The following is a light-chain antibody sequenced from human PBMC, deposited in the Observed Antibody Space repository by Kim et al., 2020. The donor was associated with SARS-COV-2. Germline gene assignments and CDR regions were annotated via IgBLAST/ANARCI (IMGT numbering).Light chain of an antibody. Sequence: DIQMTQSPSILSASVGDRVTITCRASQSISSWLAWYQQKPGKAPNLLIYDASSLEGGVPSRFSGSGSGTEFTLTISSLQPEDSATYYCQQYNSYWTFGQGTKVDIK. CDR1: QSISSW. J-gene: IGKJ1*01. CDR2: DAS. CDR3: QQYNSYWT. V-gene: IGKV1-5*01.